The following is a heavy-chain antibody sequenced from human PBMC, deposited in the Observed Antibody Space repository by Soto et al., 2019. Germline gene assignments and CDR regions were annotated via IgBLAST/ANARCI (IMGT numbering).Heavy chain of an antibody. CDR1: GFTFSSYA. V-gene: IGHV3-30-3*01. Sequence: GGSLRLSCAASGFTFSSYAMHWVRQAPGKGLEWVAVISYDGSNKYYADSVKGRFTISRDNSKNTLYLQMNSLRAEDTAVYYCAGLKGGRYYYGMDVWGQGTTVTVSS. J-gene: IGHJ6*02. CDR2: ISYDGSNK. CDR3: AGLKGGRYYYGMDV.